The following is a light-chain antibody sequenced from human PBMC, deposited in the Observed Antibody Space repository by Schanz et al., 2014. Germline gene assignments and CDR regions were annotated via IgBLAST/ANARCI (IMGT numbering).Light chain of an antibody. CDR1: SSDVGGYNY. CDR3: AAWDDSLSGWV. Sequence: QSVLTQPPSASGSLGQSVTISCTGTSSDVGGYNYVSWYQQHPGKAPKLMIYEVTKRPSGVPDRFSGSKSGNTASLTVSGLQAEDEADYYCAAWDDSLSGWVFGGGTKLTVL. V-gene: IGLV2-8*01. J-gene: IGLJ3*02. CDR2: EVT.